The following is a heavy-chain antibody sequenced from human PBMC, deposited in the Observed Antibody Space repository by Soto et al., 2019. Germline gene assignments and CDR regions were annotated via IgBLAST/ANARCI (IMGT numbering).Heavy chain of an antibody. CDR3: ARERTIFGVADAFDI. CDR1: GGSISSYY. D-gene: IGHD3-3*01. J-gene: IGHJ3*02. V-gene: IGHV4-59*01. Sequence: SETLSLTCTVSGGSISSYYWSWIRQPPGKGLEWIGYIYYSGSTNYNPSLKSRVTISVDTSKNQFSLKLSSVTAADTAVYYCARERTIFGVADAFDIWGQGTMVTVSS. CDR2: IYYSGST.